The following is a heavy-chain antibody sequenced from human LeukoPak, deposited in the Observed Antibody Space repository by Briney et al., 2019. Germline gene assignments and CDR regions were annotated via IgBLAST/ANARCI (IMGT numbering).Heavy chain of an antibody. D-gene: IGHD5-18*01. J-gene: IGHJ3*02. Sequence: GGSLRLSCAASGFTFSSYAMTWVRQAPGKGLEWVSLIYSGGSTYYADSVKGRFTISRDNSKNTLYLQMNSLRAEDTAVYYCARDHGSGYSYGDAFDIWGQGTMVTVSS. CDR2: IYSGGST. CDR3: ARDHGSGYSYGDAFDI. V-gene: IGHV3-66*01. CDR1: GFTFSSYA.